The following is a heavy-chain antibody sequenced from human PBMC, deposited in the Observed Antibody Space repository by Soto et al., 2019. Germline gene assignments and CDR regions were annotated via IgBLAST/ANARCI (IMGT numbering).Heavy chain of an antibody. CDR3: AKDLSGARWYYDALDV. Sequence: PGGSLRLSCEVSGFTFSTHGMHWVRQAPGKGLEWVAGTSYDGTNKYYARSVRGRFTISRENSMKTLYLQMNSLRTEDTAVYYCAKDLSGARWYYDALDVWGQGTTVTVSS. CDR2: TSYDGTNK. V-gene: IGHV3-30*18. D-gene: IGHD2-15*01. CDR1: GFTFSTHG. J-gene: IGHJ6*02.